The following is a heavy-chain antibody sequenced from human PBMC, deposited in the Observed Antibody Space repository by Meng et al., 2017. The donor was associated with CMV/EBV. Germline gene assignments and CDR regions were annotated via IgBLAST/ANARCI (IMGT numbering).Heavy chain of an antibody. CDR3: AKDLTLPTLYGMDV. Sequence: GESLKISCAASGFTFSDYYMTWIRQAPGKGLEWVSSISSSGLSIYYADSLKGRFTISRDNTKNSLYLQMNGLRDEDAAVYYCAKDLTLPTLYGMDVWGQGTAVTVSS. V-gene: IGHV3-11*01. CDR1: GFTFSDYY. J-gene: IGHJ6*02. CDR2: ISSSGLSI.